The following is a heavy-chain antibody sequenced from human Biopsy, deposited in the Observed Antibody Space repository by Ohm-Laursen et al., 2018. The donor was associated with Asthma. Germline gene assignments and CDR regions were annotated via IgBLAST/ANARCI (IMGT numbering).Heavy chain of an antibody. CDR2: ISYDGFNK. CDR1: GFTFSTYG. Sequence: SLRLSCAASGFTFSTYGMHWVRQAPGKGLEWVAVISYDGFNKDYGDSVKGRFTISRDNSKNTLYLQMNSLTPDDTAVYFCARGGGAMDVWGQGTTVTVSS. CDR3: ARGGGAMDV. D-gene: IGHD2-15*01. V-gene: IGHV3-30*03. J-gene: IGHJ6*02.